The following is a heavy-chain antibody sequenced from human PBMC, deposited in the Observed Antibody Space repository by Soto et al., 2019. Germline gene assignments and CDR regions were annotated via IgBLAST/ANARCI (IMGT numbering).Heavy chain of an antibody. D-gene: IGHD2-8*01. J-gene: IGHJ6*02. CDR1: GGTFSNYP. V-gene: IGHV1-18*01. CDR2: ISGYNGDT. Sequence: ASVKVSCKSSGGTFSNYPISCVRQAPGQGLEWMGWISGYNGDTNYAQKFQGRVSMTIDTSTTTAYMELRSLRSDDTAVYYCAKNGQPPYYYYGLDVWGRGTKVTVSS. CDR3: AKNGQPPYYYYGLDV.